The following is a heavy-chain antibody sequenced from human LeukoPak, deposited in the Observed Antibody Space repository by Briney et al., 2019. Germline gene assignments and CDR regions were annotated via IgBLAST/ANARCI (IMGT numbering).Heavy chain of an antibody. J-gene: IGHJ6*03. D-gene: IGHD5-24*01. CDR1: GYTFTSYG. V-gene: IGHV1-18*01. CDR2: ISAYNGNT. CDR3: AREGAGRWLALYYYYYYMDV. Sequence: GASVKVSCKASGYTFTSYGISWVRQAPGQGLEWMGWISAYNGNTNYAQKLQGRVTMTTDTSTSTAYMELRSLRSDDTAVYYCAREGAGRWLALYYYYYYMDVWGKGTTVTVSS.